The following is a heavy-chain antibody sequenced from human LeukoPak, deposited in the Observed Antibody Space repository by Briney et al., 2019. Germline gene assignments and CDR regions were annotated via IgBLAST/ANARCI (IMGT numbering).Heavy chain of an antibody. V-gene: IGHV3-48*01. CDR1: GFTFSSYS. CDR2: ISCSSSTI. Sequence: GGSLRLSCAASGFTFSSYSMNWVRQAPGKGLEWVSYISCSSSTIYYADSVKGRFTISRDNAKNSLYLQMNSLRAEDTAVYYCARDSRYYDSKGAFDIWGQGTMVTVSS. CDR3: ARDSRYYDSKGAFDI. J-gene: IGHJ3*02. D-gene: IGHD3-22*01.